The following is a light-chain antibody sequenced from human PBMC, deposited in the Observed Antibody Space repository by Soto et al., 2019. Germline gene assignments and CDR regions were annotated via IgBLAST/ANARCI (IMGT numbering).Light chain of an antibody. V-gene: IGKV3-20*01. J-gene: IGKJ1*01. CDR1: QSVSSY. CDR3: QQYGSSPRT. Sequence: DIVLTQSPGTLSLSPGERATLSCRASQSVSSYLAWYQQKPGQAPRLLIYGASSRASGIPDRFSGGGSGTDLTLTISRLETEESAVYYCQQYGSSPRTFGQGTKVEVK. CDR2: GAS.